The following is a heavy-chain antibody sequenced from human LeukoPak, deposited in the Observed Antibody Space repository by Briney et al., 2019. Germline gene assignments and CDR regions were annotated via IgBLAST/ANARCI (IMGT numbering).Heavy chain of an antibody. CDR3: AKGGSYSPYYFDY. J-gene: IGHJ4*02. CDR1: GFTFSSYA. V-gene: IGHV3-23*01. Sequence: GGSLRLSCAASGFTFSSYAMSWVRQAPGKGLEWVSAISGSGGSTYYADSVKGRFTISRDNSKNTLYLQTNSLRAEDTAVYYCAKGGSYSPYYFDYWGQGTLVTVSS. CDR2: ISGSGGST. D-gene: IGHD1-26*01.